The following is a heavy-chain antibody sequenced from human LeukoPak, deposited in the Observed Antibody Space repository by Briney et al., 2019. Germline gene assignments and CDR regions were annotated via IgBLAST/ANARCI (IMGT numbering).Heavy chain of an antibody. Sequence: PGRSLRLSCTASGFTFSSYTMHWVRRAPGKGLEWVAVISHDGNIKYHADSMKDRFTISRDISKNTLYLQMNSLRAEDTALYYCAKSHVIYYYDSSGSAFDIWGQGTVVTVSS. V-gene: IGHV3-30*04. CDR2: ISHDGNIK. CDR3: AKSHVIYYYDSSGSAFDI. D-gene: IGHD3-22*01. CDR1: GFTFSSYT. J-gene: IGHJ3*02.